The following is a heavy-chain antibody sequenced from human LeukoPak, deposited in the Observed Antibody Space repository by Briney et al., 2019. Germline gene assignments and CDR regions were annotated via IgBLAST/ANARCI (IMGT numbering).Heavy chain of an antibody. CDR1: GFTFSSYG. V-gene: IGHV3-30*02. D-gene: IGHD1-26*01. CDR3: AKDFEWGGSYGRGSYYFDY. Sequence: GGSLRLSCAASGFTFSSYGMHWVRQAPGKGLEWVAFIRYGGSNKYYADSVKGRFTISRDNSKNTLYLQMNSLRAEDTAVYYCAKDFEWGGSYGRGSYYFDYWGQGTLVTVSS. J-gene: IGHJ4*02. CDR2: IRYGGSNK.